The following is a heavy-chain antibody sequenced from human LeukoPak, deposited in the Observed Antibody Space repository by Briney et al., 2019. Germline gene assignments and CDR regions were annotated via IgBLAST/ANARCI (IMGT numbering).Heavy chain of an antibody. CDR2: RYYRGST. J-gene: IGHJ4*02. V-gene: IGHV4-59*12. Sequence: SETLSLTCTVSGVSISSYYWSWIRQPPGKGLEWIGYRYYRGSTNYNPSLKSRVTISVDTSKNQFSLKLSSVTAADTAVYYCARISLGLEVHREYWGQGTLVTVSS. CDR1: GVSISSYY. D-gene: IGHD1-7*01. CDR3: ARISLGLEVHREY.